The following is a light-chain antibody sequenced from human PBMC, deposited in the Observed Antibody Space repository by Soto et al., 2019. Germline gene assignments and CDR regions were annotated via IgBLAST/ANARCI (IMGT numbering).Light chain of an antibody. CDR2: AAS. CDR1: QGISSY. J-gene: IGKJ1*01. V-gene: IGKV1-8*01. Sequence: AIRMTQSPSSFSASTGDRVTITCRASQGISSYLAWYQQKPGQAPKLLIYAASTLQSGVPSRFSGSGSGTDFTLTISCLQSEDFATYYCQQYYSSPPTFGQGTKVDIK. CDR3: QQYYSSPPT.